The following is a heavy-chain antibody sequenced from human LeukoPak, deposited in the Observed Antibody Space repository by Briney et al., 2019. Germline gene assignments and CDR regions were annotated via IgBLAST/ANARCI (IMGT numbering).Heavy chain of an antibody. Sequence: GGSLRLSCAASGFTFSGSAMHWVRQASGKGLEWVGRIRSKANSYATAYAASVKGRFTISRDDSKNTAYLQMNSLKTEDTAVYCCTRQDCGGDCYFDYWGQGTLVTVSS. D-gene: IGHD2-21*02. CDR1: GFTFSGSA. V-gene: IGHV3-73*01. J-gene: IGHJ4*02. CDR3: TRQDCGGDCYFDY. CDR2: IRSKANSYAT.